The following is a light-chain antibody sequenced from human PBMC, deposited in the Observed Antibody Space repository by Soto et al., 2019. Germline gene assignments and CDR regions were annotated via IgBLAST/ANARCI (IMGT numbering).Light chain of an antibody. CDR3: CSYAGSSTSV. V-gene: IGLV2-23*01. J-gene: IGLJ1*01. Sequence: ALTQPASVSGSPGQSITISCTGTSSDVGSYNLVSWYQQHPGKAPKLMIYEGSKRPSGVSNRFSGSKSGNTASLTISGLQAEDEADYYCCSYAGSSTSVFGTGTKVTVL. CDR1: SSDVGSYNL. CDR2: EGS.